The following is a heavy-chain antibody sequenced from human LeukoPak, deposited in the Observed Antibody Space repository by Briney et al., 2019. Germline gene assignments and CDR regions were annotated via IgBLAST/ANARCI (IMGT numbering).Heavy chain of an antibody. CDR1: GFTFSNAW. Sequence: PGGSLRLSCAASGFTFSNAWMSWVRQAPGKGLEWVGRIKSKTDGGTTDYAAPVKGRFTISRDDSGNTLSLQMNSLKTEDTAVYYCTTITMIREHEDYWGQGTLVTVSS. CDR2: IKSKTDGGTT. V-gene: IGHV3-15*01. CDR3: TTITMIREHEDY. J-gene: IGHJ4*02. D-gene: IGHD3-10*01.